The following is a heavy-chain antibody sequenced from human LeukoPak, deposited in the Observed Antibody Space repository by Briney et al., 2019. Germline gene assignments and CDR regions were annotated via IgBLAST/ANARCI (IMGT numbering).Heavy chain of an antibody. J-gene: IGHJ4*02. D-gene: IGHD6-19*01. CDR2: INPNSGGT. CDR3: ARDFRVAVVVAGDEDYFDY. V-gene: IGHV1-2*02. Sequence: ASVKVSCKASGYTFTGYYMHWVRQAPGQGLEWMGWINPNSGGTNYAQKFQGRVTMTRDTSISTAYMELSRLRSDDTAVYYCARDFRVAVVVAGDEDYFDYWGQGTLVTVSS. CDR1: GYTFTGYY.